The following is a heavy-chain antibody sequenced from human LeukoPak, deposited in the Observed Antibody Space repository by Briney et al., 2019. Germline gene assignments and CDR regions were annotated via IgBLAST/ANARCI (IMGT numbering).Heavy chain of an antibody. Sequence: PSQTLSLTCTVSGGSISSYYWSWIRQPAGKGLEWIGRIFTIGKTNYNPSLKSRVIMSVDTAKKQSSMKLSSVTAADTAVYYCAATAVAGFYYYYGMDVGGQGTAVTVSS. CDR1: GGSISSYY. CDR3: AATAVAGFYYYYGMDV. V-gene: IGHV4-4*07. D-gene: IGHD6-19*01. CDR2: IFTIGKT. J-gene: IGHJ6*02.